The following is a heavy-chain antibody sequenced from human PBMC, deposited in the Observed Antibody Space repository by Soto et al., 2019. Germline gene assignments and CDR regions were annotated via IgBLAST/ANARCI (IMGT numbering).Heavy chain of an antibody. V-gene: IGHV4-39*01. CDR1: GGSISSSSHY. CDR2: IYYSGST. D-gene: IGHD6-13*01. CDR3: ARRERAGGTDWWFAP. J-gene: IGHJ5*02. Sequence: QLQLQESGPGLVKPSETLSLSCTVSGGSISSSSHYWGWIRQSPGRGLEWIGSIYYSGSTYYNPSLKSRVTISVDTSNNEFSLRVRSVTAADTAVYYCARRERAGGTDWWFAPWGQGTLVTVSS.